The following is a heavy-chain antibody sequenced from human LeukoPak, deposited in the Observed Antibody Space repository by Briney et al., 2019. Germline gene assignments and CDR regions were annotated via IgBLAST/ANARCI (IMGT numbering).Heavy chain of an antibody. CDR3: ARCLNYYDTSDYYPIVY. CDR2: INPNSGGT. D-gene: IGHD3-22*01. V-gene: IGHV1-2*02. CDR1: GYTFTSYG. Sequence: ASVKVSCKASGYTFTSYGISWVRQAPGQGLEWMGWINPNSGGTNYAQKFQGRVTMTRDTSINTAYLELSRLRSDDTAVYYCARCLNYYDTSDYYPIVYWGQGSLVTVSS. J-gene: IGHJ4*02.